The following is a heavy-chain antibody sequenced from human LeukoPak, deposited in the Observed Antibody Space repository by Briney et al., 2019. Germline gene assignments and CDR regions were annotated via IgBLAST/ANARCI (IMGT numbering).Heavy chain of an antibody. CDR2: INPSGGST. CDR3: ARDLGYCSSTSCYALYDY. V-gene: IGHV1-46*01. Sequence: GAAVKVSCKASGYTFTSYYMHWVRQAPGQGLEWMGIINPSGGSTSYAQKFQGRVTMTRDTSISTAYMELSRLRSDDTAVYYCARDLGYCSSTSCYALYDYWGQGTLVTVSS. D-gene: IGHD2-2*01. J-gene: IGHJ4*02. CDR1: GYTFTSYY.